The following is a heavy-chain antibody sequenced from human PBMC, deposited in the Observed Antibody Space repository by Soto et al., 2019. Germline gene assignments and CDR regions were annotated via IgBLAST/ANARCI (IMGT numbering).Heavy chain of an antibody. CDR3: ARERMSSSWYYFDS. CDR2: IWYDGSNK. J-gene: IGHJ4*02. CDR1: GFTFSSYG. D-gene: IGHD6-13*01. V-gene: IGHV3-33*01. Sequence: QVQLVESGGGVVQPGRSLRLSCAASGFTFSSYGMHWVRQAPGKGLEWVAVIWYDGSNKYYADSVKGRFTISRDNSKNTLYLQMSSMRAEDTAVSYCARERMSSSWYYFDSWGQGTMVTVSS.